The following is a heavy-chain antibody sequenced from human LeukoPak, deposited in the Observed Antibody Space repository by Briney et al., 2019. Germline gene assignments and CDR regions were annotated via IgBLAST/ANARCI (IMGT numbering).Heavy chain of an antibody. CDR2: INPNSGGT. Sequence: AAVKVSCTASGYTFTGSYTYLVRHAPGQGLEWMGWINPNSGGTNYAQKFQGRVTITRDSSISTAYMELSRLRSDYTAVYYCARVGSGYSYHFDYWGQGTLVTVSS. J-gene: IGHJ4*02. CDR3: ARVGSGYSYHFDY. CDR1: GYTFTGSY. D-gene: IGHD3-22*01. V-gene: IGHV1-2*02.